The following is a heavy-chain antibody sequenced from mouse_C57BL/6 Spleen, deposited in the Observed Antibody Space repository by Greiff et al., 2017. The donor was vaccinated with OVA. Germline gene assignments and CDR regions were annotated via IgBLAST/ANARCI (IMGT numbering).Heavy chain of an antibody. V-gene: IGHV1-50*01. J-gene: IGHJ4*01. CDR1: GYTFTSYW. Sequence: VQLQQPGAELVKPGASVKLSCKASGYTFTSYWMQWVKQRPGQGLEWIGEIDPSDSYTNYNQKFKGKATLTVDTSSCTAYMQLSSLTSEDSAVYYCARYYYGSYAMDYWGQGTSVTVSS. D-gene: IGHD1-1*01. CDR3: ARYYYGSYAMDY. CDR2: IDPSDSYT.